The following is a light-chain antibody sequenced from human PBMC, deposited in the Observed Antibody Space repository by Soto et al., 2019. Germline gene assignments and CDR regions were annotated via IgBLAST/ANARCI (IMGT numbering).Light chain of an antibody. J-gene: IGKJ4*01. Sequence: EIVMTQSPATLSVSPGERATLSCRASQSVYSNLAWYQQKPGQAPRLLIYGASTRATGIPARFSGSGSGTEFTLTISSLQSEDFAVYYCQQYNNWPLXFGGGSKVEIK. V-gene: IGKV3-15*01. CDR3: QQYNNWPLX. CDR2: GAS. CDR1: QSVYSN.